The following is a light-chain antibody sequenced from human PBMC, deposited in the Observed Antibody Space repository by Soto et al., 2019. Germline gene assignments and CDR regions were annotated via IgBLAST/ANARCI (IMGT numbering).Light chain of an antibody. Sequence: QSALTQPASVSGSPGQSITISCTGTSSDVGGYNYVPWYQQHPGKAPKLMIYEVSNRPSGVSNRFSGSKSGNTASLTISGLQAEDEADFYCSSYTSSSPHVVFGGGTKLTVL. CDR2: EVS. CDR1: SSDVGGYNY. V-gene: IGLV2-14*01. J-gene: IGLJ2*01. CDR3: SSYTSSSPHVV.